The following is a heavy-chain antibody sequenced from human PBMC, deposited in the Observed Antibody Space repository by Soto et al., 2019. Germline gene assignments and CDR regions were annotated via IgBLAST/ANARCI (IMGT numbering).Heavy chain of an antibody. CDR3: GGYCPGYYYGMDF. Sequence: PSETLSLTCAVYGGSFSGYYWSWIRQPPGKGLEWIGEINHSGSTNYNPSLKSRVTISVDTSKNQFSLKLSSVTAADTAVYYCGGYCPGYYYGMDFWGQGTTVTVSS. CDR1: GGSFSGYY. J-gene: IGHJ6*02. CDR2: INHSGST. V-gene: IGHV4-34*01. D-gene: IGHD3-22*01.